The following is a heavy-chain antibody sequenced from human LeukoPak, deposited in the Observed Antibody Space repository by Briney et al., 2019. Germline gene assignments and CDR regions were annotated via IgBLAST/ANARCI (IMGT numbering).Heavy chain of an antibody. CDR1: GGSVSTSDYY. V-gene: IGHV4-39*07. Sequence: SETLSLTCTVSGGSVSTSDYYWGWIRQSPVKGLEWIGDVFYTGKTNYNPSLRGRATISMDTSKNQFSLKLTYATAADSAVYYCARVFDSWGQGTLVTVSS. CDR2: VFYTGKT. J-gene: IGHJ4*02. CDR3: ARVFDS.